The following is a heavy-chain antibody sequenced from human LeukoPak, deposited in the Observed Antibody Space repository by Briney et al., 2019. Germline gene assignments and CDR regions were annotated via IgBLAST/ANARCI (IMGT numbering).Heavy chain of an antibody. CDR1: GFTFSSYW. J-gene: IGHJ4*02. CDR2: IKQDGSEK. D-gene: IGHD3-22*01. V-gene: IGHV3-7*03. CDR3: ATLYYYDSSGYYPRSLRDY. Sequence: PGGSLRLSCAASGFTFSSYWMSWVRQAPGKGLEWVAHIKQDGSEKYYVDSVKGRFTISRDNAKNSLYLQMNSLKAEDTALYYCATLYYYDSSGYYPRSLRDYWGQGTLVTVSS.